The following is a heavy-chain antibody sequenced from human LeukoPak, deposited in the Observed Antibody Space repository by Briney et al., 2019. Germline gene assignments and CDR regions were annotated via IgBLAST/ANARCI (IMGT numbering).Heavy chain of an antibody. D-gene: IGHD3-10*01. CDR2: INHSGST. CDR3: ARVGRGITMVRGVRSYYFDY. Sequence: SETLSLTCAVYCGSFSGYYWSWVRQPPGKGLEWIGEINHSGSTNYNPSLKSRVTISVDTSKNQFSLKLSSVTAADTAVYYCARVGRGITMVRGVRSYYFDYWGQGTLVTVSS. V-gene: IGHV4-34*01. J-gene: IGHJ4*02. CDR1: CGSFSGYY.